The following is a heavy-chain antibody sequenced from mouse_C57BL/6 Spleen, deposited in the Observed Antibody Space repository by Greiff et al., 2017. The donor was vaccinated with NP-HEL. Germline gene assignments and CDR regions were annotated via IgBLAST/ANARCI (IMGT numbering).Heavy chain of an antibody. V-gene: IGHV8-8*01. D-gene: IGHD2-4*01. CDR2: IWWDDDK. CDR3: ARIAKEVYYDYDGGYAMDY. Sequence: QVTLKVSGPGILQPSQTLSLTCSFSGFSLSTFGMGVGWIRQPSGKGLEWLAHIWWDDDKYYNPALKSRLTISKDTSKNQVFLKIANVDTADTATYYCARIAKEVYYDYDGGYAMDYWGQGTSVTVSS. CDR1: GFSLSTFGMG. J-gene: IGHJ4*01.